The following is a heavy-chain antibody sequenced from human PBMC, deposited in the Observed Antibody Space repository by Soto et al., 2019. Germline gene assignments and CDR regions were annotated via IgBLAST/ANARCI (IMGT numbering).Heavy chain of an antibody. D-gene: IGHD2-2*01. V-gene: IGHV1-18*01. Sequence: QVQLVQSGAEVKKPGASVKVSCKASGYTFTSYGISWVRRAPGQGLEWMGWISAYNGNTNYAQKRQGRVTMTTDTSTSTAYMELRSLRSDDTAVYYCARRGPAAQYYSYGMDVWGQGTTVTVSS. J-gene: IGHJ6*02. CDR1: GYTFTSYG. CDR2: ISAYNGNT. CDR3: ARRGPAAQYYSYGMDV.